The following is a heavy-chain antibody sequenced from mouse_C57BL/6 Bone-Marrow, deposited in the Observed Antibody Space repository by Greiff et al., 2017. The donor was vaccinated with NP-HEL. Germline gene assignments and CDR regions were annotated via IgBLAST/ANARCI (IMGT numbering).Heavy chain of an antibody. J-gene: IGHJ2*01. CDR2: ISNGGGST. V-gene: IGHV5-12*01. CDR1: GFTFSDYY. CDR3: ARQGGLLRFDY. Sequence: EVKLVESGGGLVQPGGSLKLSCAASGFTFSDYYMYWVRQTPEKRLEWVAYISNGGGSTYYPDTVKGRFTISRDNAKNTLYLQMSRLKSEDTAMYYCARQGGLLRFDYWGQGTTLTVSS. D-gene: IGHD1-1*01.